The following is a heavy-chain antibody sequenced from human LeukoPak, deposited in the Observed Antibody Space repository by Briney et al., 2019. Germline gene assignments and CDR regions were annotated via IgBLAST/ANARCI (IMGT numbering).Heavy chain of an antibody. CDR1: GGSISSSSYY. CDR2: IYYSGST. V-gene: IGHV4-39*07. Sequence: SETLSLTCTVSGGSISSSSYYWGWIRQPPGKGLEWIGSIYYSGSTYYNPSLKSRVTISVDTSKNQFSLKLSSVTAADTAVYYCARVANSGSLGYWGQGALVTVSS. CDR3: ARVANSGSLGY. J-gene: IGHJ4*02. D-gene: IGHD1-26*01.